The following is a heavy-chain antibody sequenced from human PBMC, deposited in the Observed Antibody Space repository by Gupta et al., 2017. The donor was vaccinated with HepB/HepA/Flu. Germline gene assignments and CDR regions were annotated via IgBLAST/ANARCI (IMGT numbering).Heavy chain of an antibody. Sequence: EVQLVESGGGLVQPGRSLRLSCAASGFTFDDYAMHWVRQAPGKGLEWVSGISWNSGSIRYADSLKGRFTISRDNAKNSLYLQMNSLRAEDMALYYCAKGGPAIWGGGYFDYWGQGTLVTVSS. CDR3: AKGGPAIWGGGYFDY. D-gene: IGHD3-16*01. CDR2: ISWNSGSI. CDR1: GFTFDDYA. J-gene: IGHJ4*02. V-gene: IGHV3-9*03.